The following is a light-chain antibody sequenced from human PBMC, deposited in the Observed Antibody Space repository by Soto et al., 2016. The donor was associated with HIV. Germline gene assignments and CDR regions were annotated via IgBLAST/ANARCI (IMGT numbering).Light chain of an antibody. J-gene: IGLJ2*01. CDR2: DDD. CDR3: QVWDASTDLVV. Sequence: SYVLTQPPSVSVAPGKTAKITCGGHNIGDRSVHWYQQRPGQAPILVVYDDDDRPSGIPERFSGSNSGDTATLTISRVEAGDEADYYCQVWDASTDLVVFGGGTKLTVL. CDR1: NIGDRS. V-gene: IGLV3-21*03.